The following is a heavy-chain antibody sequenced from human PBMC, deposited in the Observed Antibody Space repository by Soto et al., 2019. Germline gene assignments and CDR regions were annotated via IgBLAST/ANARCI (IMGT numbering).Heavy chain of an antibody. V-gene: IGHV6-1*01. J-gene: IGHJ6*02. D-gene: IGHD3-10*01. CDR2: AYYRSQWSN. CDR1: GDSVSSKSAT. CDR3: ARETVAGYYNHGLDV. Sequence: PSQTLSLTCAISGDSVSSKSATWSWIRQSLSRGLEWLGRAYYRSQWSNDYAESVKSRMTISPATSKNQFSLELNSVTPEDTAVYYCARETVAGYYNHGLDVWGQGTTVTVSS.